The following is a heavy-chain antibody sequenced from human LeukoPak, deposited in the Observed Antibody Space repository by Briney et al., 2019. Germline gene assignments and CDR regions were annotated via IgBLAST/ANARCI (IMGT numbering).Heavy chain of an antibody. J-gene: IGHJ4*02. CDR2: ISGSGGST. CDR3: ARHGGQRPFDY. CDR1: GFTFSSYG. D-gene: IGHD3-3*01. V-gene: IGHV3-23*01. Sequence: GGSLRLSCAASGFTFSSYGMSWVRQAPGKGLEWVSAISGSGGSTYYADSVKGRFTISRDNSKNTLFLQMNSLRAEDTAIHYCARHGGQRPFDYWGQGTLVTVSS.